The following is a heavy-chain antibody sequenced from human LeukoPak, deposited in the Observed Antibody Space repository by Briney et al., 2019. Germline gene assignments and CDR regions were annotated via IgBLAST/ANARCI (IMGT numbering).Heavy chain of an antibody. V-gene: IGHV4-34*01. J-gene: IGHJ2*01. CDR3: ARASFRIAARPGYFDL. CDR2: INHSGST. CDR1: GGSFSGYY. Sequence: SETLSLTCAVYGGSFSGYYWSWIRQPPGKGLEWIGEINHSGSTNYNPSLKSRVTISVDTSKNQFSLKLSSVTAADTAVYYCARASFRIAARPGYFDLWGRGTLVTVSS. D-gene: IGHD6-6*01.